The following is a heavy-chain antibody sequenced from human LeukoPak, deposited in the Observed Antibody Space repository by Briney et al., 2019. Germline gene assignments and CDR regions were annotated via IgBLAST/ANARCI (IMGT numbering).Heavy chain of an antibody. CDR2: ISPYNGNT. Sequence: ASVKVSCKASGYTFTTHGISWVRQAPGQGLEWMGWISPYNGNTNYAQKFHGRVTMTTDTSTSTAYMELKSLRSDDTAVYYCARGSFWFDPWGQGTLVTVSS. CDR3: ARGSFWFDP. J-gene: IGHJ5*02. CDR1: GYTFTTHG. V-gene: IGHV1-18*01. D-gene: IGHD2-15*01.